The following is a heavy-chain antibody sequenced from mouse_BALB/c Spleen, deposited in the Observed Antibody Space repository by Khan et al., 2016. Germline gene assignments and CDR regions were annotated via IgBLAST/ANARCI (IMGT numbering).Heavy chain of an antibody. Sequence: EVELVESGPGLVKPSQSLSLTCSVTGYSITSGYYWNWIRQFPGNKLEWMGYISYDGRNNYNQSLKNRISITRDTSKNQFFLKLNSVTSEDTSTSYCVTLRRVDAIDYGGQGTSVTVSS. V-gene: IGHV3-6*02. CDR3: VTLRRVDAIDY. CDR2: ISYDGRN. D-gene: IGHD1-2*01. J-gene: IGHJ4*01. CDR1: GYSITSGYY.